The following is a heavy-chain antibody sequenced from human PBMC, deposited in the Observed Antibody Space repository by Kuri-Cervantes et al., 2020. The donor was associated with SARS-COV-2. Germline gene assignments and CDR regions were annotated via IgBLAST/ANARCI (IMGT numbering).Heavy chain of an antibody. J-gene: IGHJ4*02. CDR1: GGSISSGDYY. D-gene: IGHD3-16*02. Sequence: SETLSLTCTVSGGSISSGDYYWSWIRQPPGKGPEWIGYIYYSGSTNYNPSLKSRVTISVDTSKNQFSLKLSSVTAADTAVYYCARDIGYDYVWGSYRYKNRYFDYWGRGTLVTVSS. CDR3: ARDIGYDYVWGSYRYKNRYFDY. CDR2: IYYSGST. V-gene: IGHV4-61*08.